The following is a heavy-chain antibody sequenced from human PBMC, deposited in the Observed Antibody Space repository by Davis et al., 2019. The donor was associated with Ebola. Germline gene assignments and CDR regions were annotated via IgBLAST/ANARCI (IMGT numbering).Heavy chain of an antibody. J-gene: IGHJ6*02. CDR2: VYYSGNT. Sequence: PSETLSLTCSVSGGSIISNTYYWGWIRQPPGKGLEWIGTVYYSGNTFYNPSLKSRVTISADMSKKQFSLKLISVTAADTAVYYCARLVFAYGSRRFHVGHDYYGMDVWGQGTTVTVSS. V-gene: IGHV4-39*01. CDR1: GGSIISNTYY. CDR3: ARLVFAYGSRRFHVGHDYYGMDV. D-gene: IGHD3-10*01.